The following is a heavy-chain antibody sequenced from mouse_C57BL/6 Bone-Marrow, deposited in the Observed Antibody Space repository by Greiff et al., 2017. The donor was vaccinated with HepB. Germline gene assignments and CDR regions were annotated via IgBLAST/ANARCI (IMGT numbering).Heavy chain of an antibody. J-gene: IGHJ2*01. CDR1: GYSFTSYY. CDR3: AKRLGGNFDY. V-gene: IGHV1-66*01. Sequence: QVHVKQSGPELVKPGASVKISCKASGYSFTSYYIHWVKQRPGQGLEWIGWIYPGSGNTKYNEKFKGKATLTADTSSSTAYMQLSSLTSEDSAVYYCAKRLGGNFDYWGQGTTLTVSS. D-gene: IGHD3-3*01. CDR2: IYPGSGNT.